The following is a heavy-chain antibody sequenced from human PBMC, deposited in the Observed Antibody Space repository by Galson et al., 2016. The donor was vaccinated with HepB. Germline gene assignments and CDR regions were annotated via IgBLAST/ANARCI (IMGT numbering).Heavy chain of an antibody. V-gene: IGHV3-33*01. D-gene: IGHD5-24*01. CDR3: TRDVRSSYFDL. Sequence: SLRLSCAASRFKFSNYGTHWVRQAPGKGLEWVAVIFYDGSKQYYADSVKGRFTISRDNSKNTLSLKMSSLTVGDPAVYYCTRDVRSSYFDLWGRGTLVTVSS. CDR2: IFYDGSKQ. J-gene: IGHJ2*01. CDR1: RFKFSNYG.